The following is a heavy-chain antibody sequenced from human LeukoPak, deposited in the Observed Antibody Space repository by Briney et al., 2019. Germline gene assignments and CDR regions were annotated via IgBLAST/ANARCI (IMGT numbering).Heavy chain of an antibody. J-gene: IGHJ6*03. CDR2: IIPIFGTA. Sequence: GASVKVSCKASGGTFSSYAISWVRQAPGQGLEWMGGIIPIFGTANYAQKFQGRVTITADESTSAAYMELSSLRSEDTAVYYCASWSIAARQSFRPTTHYYYYMDVWGKGTTVTVSS. V-gene: IGHV1-69*13. CDR1: GGTFSSYA. CDR3: ASWSIAARQSFRPTTHYYYYMDV. D-gene: IGHD6-6*01.